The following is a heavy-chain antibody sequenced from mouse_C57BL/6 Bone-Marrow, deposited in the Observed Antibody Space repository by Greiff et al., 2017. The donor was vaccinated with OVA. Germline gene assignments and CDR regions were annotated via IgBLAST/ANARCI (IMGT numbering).Heavy chain of an antibody. CDR1: GYTFTDYY. CDR3: AVYGSSSYWYFDV. Sequence: VQLQQSGPALVKPGASVKMSCKASGYTFTDYYMNWVKQSHGKSLEWIGVINPYNGGTSYNQKFKGKATLTVDKSSSTAYMELNSLTSEDSAVYYCAVYGSSSYWYFDVWGTGTTVTVSS. CDR2: INPYNGGT. D-gene: IGHD1-1*01. J-gene: IGHJ1*03. V-gene: IGHV1-19*01.